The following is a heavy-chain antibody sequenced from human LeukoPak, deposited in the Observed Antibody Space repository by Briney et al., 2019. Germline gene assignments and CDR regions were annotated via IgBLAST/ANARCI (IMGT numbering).Heavy chain of an antibody. J-gene: IGHJ4*02. CDR1: GFTFSSYG. Sequence: GGSLRLSCAASGFTFSSYGMSWVRQAPGKGLEWVSAISGSGGNTYYADSVKGRFTISRDNSNNRLYLQMSGLTAADTAVYYCAKDRSIGTYYTFDHWGQGTLVTVSS. V-gene: IGHV3-23*01. CDR2: ISGSGGNT. CDR3: AKDRSIGTYYTFDH. D-gene: IGHD1-26*01.